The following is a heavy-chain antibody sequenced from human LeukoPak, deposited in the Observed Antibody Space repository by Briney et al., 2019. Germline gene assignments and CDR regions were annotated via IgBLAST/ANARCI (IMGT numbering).Heavy chain of an antibody. CDR2: IYYSGST. CDR1: GGSVSSGGYY. J-gene: IGHJ4*02. V-gene: IGHV4-31*03. Sequence: SQTLSLTCTVSGGSVSSGGYYWSWIRQHPGKGLEWIGYIYYSGSTYYNPSLKSRVTISVDRSKNQFSLKLSSVTAADTAVYYCASRYSYGPIDYWGQGTLVTVSS. CDR3: ASRYSYGPIDY. D-gene: IGHD5-18*01.